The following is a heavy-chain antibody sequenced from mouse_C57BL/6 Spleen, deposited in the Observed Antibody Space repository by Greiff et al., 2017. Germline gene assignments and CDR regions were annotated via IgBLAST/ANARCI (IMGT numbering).Heavy chain of an antibody. Sequence: EVKLMESGGGLVQPGGSLSLSCAASGFTFTDYYMSWVRQPPGKALEWLGFIRNKANGYTTEYSASVKGRFTISRDNSQSILYLQMNALRAEDSATYYCARYGIYYDYDRTAGFAYWGQGTLVTVSA. CDR1: GFTFTDYY. CDR2: IRNKANGYTT. D-gene: IGHD2-4*01. J-gene: IGHJ3*01. CDR3: ARYGIYYDYDRTAGFAY. V-gene: IGHV7-3*01.